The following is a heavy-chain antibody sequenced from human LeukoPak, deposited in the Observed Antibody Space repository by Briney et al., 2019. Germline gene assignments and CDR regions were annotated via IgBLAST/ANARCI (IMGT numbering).Heavy chain of an antibody. CDR1: GFTFSSYA. V-gene: IGHV3-23*01. CDR2: ISGSGGST. D-gene: IGHD5-18*01. J-gene: IGHJ4*02. CDR3: ARDLYSYGRFDY. Sequence: GVLRLSCAASGFTFSSYAMSWVRQAPGKGLEWVSAISGSGGSTYYADSVKGRFTISRDNSKNTLYLQMNTLRDEDTAVYYCARDLYSYGRFDYWGQGTLVTISS.